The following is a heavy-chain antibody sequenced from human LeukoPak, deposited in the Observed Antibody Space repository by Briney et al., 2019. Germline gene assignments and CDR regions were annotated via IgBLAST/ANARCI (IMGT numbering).Heavy chain of an antibody. CDR3: ARGSGTYYYDSGGYLNWFGP. Sequence: KASETLSLTCTVSGGSISSSGYYWGWIRQPPGKGLEWTGTVDYPGSTYNNPSHKSRLTISDDTSRHQFSLKLNSVTAADTAVYYCARGSGTYYYDSGGYLNWFGPWGQGILVTVSS. V-gene: IGHV4-39*01. CDR2: VDYPGST. CDR1: GGSISSSGYY. D-gene: IGHD3-22*01. J-gene: IGHJ5*02.